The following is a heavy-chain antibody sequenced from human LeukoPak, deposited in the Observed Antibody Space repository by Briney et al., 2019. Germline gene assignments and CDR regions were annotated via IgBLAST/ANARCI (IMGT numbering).Heavy chain of an antibody. Sequence: ASVKVSCKVSGYTFTDYYMHWVQQAPGKGLEWMGIINPSGGSTSYAQKFQGRVTMTRDTSTSTVYMELSSLRSEDTAVYYCARFICSGGSCYFDYWGQGTLVTVSS. CDR3: ARFICSGGSCYFDY. J-gene: IGHJ4*02. CDR2: INPSGGST. CDR1: GYTFTDYY. D-gene: IGHD2-15*01. V-gene: IGHV1-46*01.